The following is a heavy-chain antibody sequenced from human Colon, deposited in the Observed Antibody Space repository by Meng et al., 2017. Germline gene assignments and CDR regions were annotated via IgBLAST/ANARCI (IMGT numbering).Heavy chain of an antibody. CDR2: MNSDGSGT. CDR3: ARGSDSGSYYGSEYFQH. D-gene: IGHD1-26*01. CDR1: GFTFSSYW. Sequence: GGSLRPSCAASGFTFSSYWMHWVRQAPGKGLVWVSRMNSDGSGTSYADSVKGRFTISRDNAKNMLYLQMNSLRAEDTAVYYCARGSDSGSYYGSEYFQHWGQGTLVTVSS. V-gene: IGHV3-74*01. J-gene: IGHJ1*01.